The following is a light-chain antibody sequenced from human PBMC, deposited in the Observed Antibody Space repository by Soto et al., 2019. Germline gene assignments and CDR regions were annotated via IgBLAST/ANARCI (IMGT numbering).Light chain of an antibody. CDR3: QQRGNLPYT. V-gene: IGKV3-11*01. CDR1: QSVSSY. CDR2: DAS. Sequence: EIVLTQSPATLSLSPGERATLSCRASQSVSSYLAWDQQKPGQAPRLLIYDASNRATGIPARFSGSGSGTDFILTISSLEPEDFAVYYCQQRGNLPYTFGQGINLEIK. J-gene: IGKJ2*01.